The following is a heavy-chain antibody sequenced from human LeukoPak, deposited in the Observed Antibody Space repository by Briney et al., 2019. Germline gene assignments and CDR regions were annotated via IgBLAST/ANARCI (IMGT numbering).Heavy chain of an antibody. V-gene: IGHV3-30*02. CDR2: IRYDGSNK. CDR3: AKDGNPLGYIHAFDI. D-gene: IGHD1-14*01. J-gene: IGHJ3*02. CDR1: GFTFSSYG. Sequence: PGGSLRLSCAASGFTFSSYGMHWVRQAPGKGLEWVAFIRYDGSNKYYADSVKGRFTISRDNSKNTLYLQMNSLRAEDTAVYYCAKDGNPLGYIHAFDIWGQGTMVTVSS.